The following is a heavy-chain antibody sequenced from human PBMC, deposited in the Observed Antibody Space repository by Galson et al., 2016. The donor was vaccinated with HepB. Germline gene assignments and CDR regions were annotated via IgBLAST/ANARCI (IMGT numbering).Heavy chain of an antibody. D-gene: IGHD3/OR15-3a*01. Sequence: SLRLSCAASGFTFSTYDMHWVRQVPGKGLQWVSAIGTGDDTYYPDSVKGRFIISRKNDKRSLFLQMNSLKAEDTAVYYCVRGGLYWEFDSWGQGTLVTVYS. CDR3: VRGGLYWEFDS. CDR2: IGTGDDT. CDR1: GFTFSTYD. J-gene: IGHJ4*02. V-gene: IGHV3-13*01.